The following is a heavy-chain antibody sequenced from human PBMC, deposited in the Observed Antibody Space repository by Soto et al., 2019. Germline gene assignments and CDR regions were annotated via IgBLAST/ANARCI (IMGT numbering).Heavy chain of an antibody. CDR3: ARGPSYDFWSGYYTEYYYYYGMDV. Sequence: SETLSLTCAVYGGSFSGYYWSWIRQPPGKGLEWIGEINHSGSTNYNPSLKSRVTISVDTSKNQFSLKLSSETAADTAVYYCARGPSYDFWSGYYTEYYYYYGMDVWGQGTTVTVSS. V-gene: IGHV4-34*01. CDR1: GGSFSGYY. J-gene: IGHJ6*02. CDR2: INHSGST. D-gene: IGHD3-3*01.